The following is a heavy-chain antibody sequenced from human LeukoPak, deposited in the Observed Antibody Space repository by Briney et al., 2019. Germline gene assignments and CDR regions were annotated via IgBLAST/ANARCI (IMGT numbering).Heavy chain of an antibody. J-gene: IGHJ4*02. CDR1: GFAFSSRI. V-gene: IGHV3-23*01. Sequence: GGSLRLSCAASGFAFSSRIMSWVRQAPGEGLEWVSSISSSGDSTNYRDSVKGRFTISRDNSKNTLYLQVNSLRVEDTAAYYCAHMTGFDYWGQGSLVTVSS. CDR3: AHMTGFDY. D-gene: IGHD3-9*01. CDR2: ISSSGDST.